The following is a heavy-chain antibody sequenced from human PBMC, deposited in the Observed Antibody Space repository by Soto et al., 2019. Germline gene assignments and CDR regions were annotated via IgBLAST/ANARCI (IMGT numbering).Heavy chain of an antibody. V-gene: IGHV3-66*01. CDR1: GFSVTSNY. J-gene: IGHJ4*02. CDR3: ARGRGSTGYLGREHYFDH. D-gene: IGHD2-2*01. CDR2: IDIGGNT. Sequence: EVQVVESGGGLVQPGGSLRLSCAASGFSVTSNYMNWVRQAPGKGLEWVSIIDIGGNTYYADSVKDRFTISRDNSRNTLXLHMDSLRAEDTAVYYCARGRGSTGYLGREHYFDHWGQGTLVTVSP.